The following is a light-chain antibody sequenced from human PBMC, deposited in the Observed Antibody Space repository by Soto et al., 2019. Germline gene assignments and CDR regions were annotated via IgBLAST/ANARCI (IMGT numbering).Light chain of an antibody. V-gene: IGKV1-27*01. CDR1: QGISNY. Sequence: DIQMTQSPSSLSASVRDRVTITCRASQGISNYLAWYQQKPGKVPKLLIYAASTLQSGVPSRFSGSGSGTEFTLTISRLEPEDFAVYYCQQYGSSPHFGQGTRLEIK. J-gene: IGKJ5*01. CDR2: AAS. CDR3: QQYGSSPH.